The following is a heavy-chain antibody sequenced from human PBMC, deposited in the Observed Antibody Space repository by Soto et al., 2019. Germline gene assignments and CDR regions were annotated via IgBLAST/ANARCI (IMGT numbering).Heavy chain of an antibody. CDR3: AKSPTMVRGLIFDS. D-gene: IGHD3-10*01. CDR2: IKRGGST. CDR1: TNTFNIYA. Sequence: EVQLLESGGGLVQPGGSLRLSCAASTNTFNIYAISWVLQAPGMGLEWVSAIKRGGSTYYADSVKGRFTISRDDSKNTLHLQMNSLRAEDTAVYYCAKSPTMVRGLIFDSWGQGTLVTVSS. V-gene: IGHV3-23*01. J-gene: IGHJ4*02.